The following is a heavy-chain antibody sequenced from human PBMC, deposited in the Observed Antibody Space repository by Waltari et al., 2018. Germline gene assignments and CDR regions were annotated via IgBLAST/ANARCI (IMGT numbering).Heavy chain of an antibody. J-gene: IGHJ5*02. CDR2: ISTTGCGT. CDR1: GFTFSSSW. CDR3: PRRQEWAAGGHAWWFDP. D-gene: IGHD6-13*01. V-gene: IGHV3-74*01. Sequence: EVQLVESGGGLVQPGGSLRLSCAASGFTFSSSWMHWVRQAPGTGLVWFSGISTTGCGTSIAVTVKGRFTDPTDNANNTLYLQIYSLTAEYTAVYYCPRRQEWAAGGHAWWFDPWGQGTLVTVSS.